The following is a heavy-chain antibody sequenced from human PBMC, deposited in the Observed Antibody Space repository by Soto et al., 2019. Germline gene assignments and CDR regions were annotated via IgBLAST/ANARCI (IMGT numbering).Heavy chain of an antibody. J-gene: IGHJ6*02. CDR1: GGSISSGGYY. Sequence: QVQLQESGPGLVKPSQTLSLTCTVSGGSISSGGYYWSWIRQHPRKGLEWIGYIYYSGSTYYNPSLKSRVTISVDTSKNQFSLKLSSVTAADTAVYYCARGGSGYCSGGSCYSAELSRYYYGMDVWGQGTTVTVSS. V-gene: IGHV4-31*03. D-gene: IGHD2-15*01. CDR3: ARGGSGYCSGGSCYSAELSRYYYGMDV. CDR2: IYYSGST.